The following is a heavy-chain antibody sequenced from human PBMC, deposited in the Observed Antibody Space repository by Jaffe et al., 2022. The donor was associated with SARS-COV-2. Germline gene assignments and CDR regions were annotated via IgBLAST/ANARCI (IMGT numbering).Heavy chain of an antibody. D-gene: IGHD3-22*01. CDR3: AKDALRITMIVVVSINWYFDL. V-gene: IGHV3-23*04. Sequence: EVQLVESGGGLVQPGGSLRLSCAASGFTFSSYAMSWVRQAPGKGLEWVSAISGSGGSTYYADSVKGRFTISRDNSKNTLYLQMNSLRAEDTAVYYCAKDALRITMIVVVSINWYFDLWGRGTLVTVSS. CDR2: ISGSGGST. J-gene: IGHJ2*01. CDR1: GFTFSSYA.